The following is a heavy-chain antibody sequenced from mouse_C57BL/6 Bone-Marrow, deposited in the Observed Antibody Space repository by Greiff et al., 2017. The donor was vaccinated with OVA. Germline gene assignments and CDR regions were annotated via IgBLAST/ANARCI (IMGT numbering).Heavy chain of an antibody. CDR1: GFNIKDYY. CDR2: IDPEDGET. Sequence: VHVKQSGAELVKPGASVKLSCTASGFNIKDYYMHWVKQRTEQGLEWIGRIDPEDGETKYAPKFQGKATITADTSSNTAYLQLSSLTSEDTAVYYCASYDGSLLWDYWGQGTTLTVSS. V-gene: IGHV14-2*01. D-gene: IGHD2-3*01. CDR3: ASYDGSLLWDY. J-gene: IGHJ2*01.